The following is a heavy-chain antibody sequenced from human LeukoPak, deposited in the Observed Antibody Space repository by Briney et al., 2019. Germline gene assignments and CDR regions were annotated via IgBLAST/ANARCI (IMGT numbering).Heavy chain of an antibody. D-gene: IGHD3-10*01. J-gene: IGHJ5*02. Sequence: SETLSLTCAVYGGSFSSYYWSWIRQPPGKGLEWIGEINHSGSTNYDPSLKSRVTISVDTSKNQFSLKLSSVTAADTAVYYCARGGYYYGSGRSRNWFDPWGQGTLVTVSS. CDR1: GGSFSSYY. V-gene: IGHV4-34*01. CDR3: ARGGYYYGSGRSRNWFDP. CDR2: INHSGST.